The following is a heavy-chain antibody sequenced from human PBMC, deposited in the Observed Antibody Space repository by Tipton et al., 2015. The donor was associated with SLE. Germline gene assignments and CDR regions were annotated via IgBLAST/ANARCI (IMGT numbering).Heavy chain of an antibody. V-gene: IGHV4-39*01. CDR3: ARHHYEGGFDY. J-gene: IGHJ4*02. CDR2: IYYSGST. D-gene: IGHD3-22*01. CDR1: GGSISSSSYY. Sequence: GLVKPSETLSLTCTVSGGSISSSSYYWGWIRQPPGKGLEWIGSIYYSGSTYYNPSLKSRVTISVDTSKNQFSLKLSSVTAADAAVYYCARHHYEGGFDYWGQGTLVTVSS.